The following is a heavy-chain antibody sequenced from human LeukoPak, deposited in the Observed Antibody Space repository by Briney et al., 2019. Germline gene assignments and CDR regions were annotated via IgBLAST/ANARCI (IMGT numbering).Heavy chain of an antibody. V-gene: IGHV4-39*07. J-gene: IGHJ5*02. CDR1: GGSISSSSYY. Sequence: PSETLSLTCTVSGGSISSSSYYWGWIRQPPGKGLEWIGSIYYSGSTYYNPSLKSRVTISVDTSKNQFSLKLSSVTAADTAVYYCARDWYLGYGDYDSWFDPWGQGTLVTVSS. CDR2: IYYSGST. D-gene: IGHD4-17*01. CDR3: ARDWYLGYGDYDSWFDP.